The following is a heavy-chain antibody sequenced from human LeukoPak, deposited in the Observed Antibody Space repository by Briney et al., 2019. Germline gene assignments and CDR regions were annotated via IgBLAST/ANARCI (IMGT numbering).Heavy chain of an antibody. D-gene: IGHD3-9*01. CDR3: ARTGDDLLTGYSSDWFGP. V-gene: IGHV4-30-4*01. CDR2: IHYSGNT. Sequence: PSETLSLTCTVSGGSISSGDYYWSWIRQPPGKGLEWIGYIHYSGNTYYNPAFKSRVTISVDTSKNQFSLKLTSVTAADTAVYYCARTGDDLLTGYSSDWFGPWRQGTLVTVSS. J-gene: IGHJ5*02. CDR1: GGSISSGDYY.